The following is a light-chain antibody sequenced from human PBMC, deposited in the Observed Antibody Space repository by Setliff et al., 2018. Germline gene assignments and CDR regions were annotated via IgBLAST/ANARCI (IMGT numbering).Light chain of an antibody. CDR1: SSDIGGYKY. V-gene: IGLV2-8*01. Sequence: QSVLTQPPSASGSPGQSVTISCTGTSSDIGGYKYVSWHQQHPGKAPKLMIFEVSKRPSGVPDRFSGSKSGNTASLTVSGLQAEDEADYYCSSNAGSNGYVFGTGTKVTVL. J-gene: IGLJ1*01. CDR3: SSNAGSNGYV. CDR2: EVS.